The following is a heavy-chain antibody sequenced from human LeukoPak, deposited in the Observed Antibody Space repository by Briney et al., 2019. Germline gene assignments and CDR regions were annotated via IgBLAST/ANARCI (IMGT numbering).Heavy chain of an antibody. J-gene: IGHJ2*01. CDR2: AYYSGST. Sequence: SETLSLTCTVSGDSFSSFYWGWIRQPPGKGLEWFGYAYYSGSTNYNPSLKSRVTISLDTSKNQFSLKLSSVTAADTAVYYCARVETAIGGLSWYFDLWGRGTLVTVSS. V-gene: IGHV4-59*08. CDR3: ARVETAIGGLSWYFDL. D-gene: IGHD2-21*02. CDR1: GDSFSSFY.